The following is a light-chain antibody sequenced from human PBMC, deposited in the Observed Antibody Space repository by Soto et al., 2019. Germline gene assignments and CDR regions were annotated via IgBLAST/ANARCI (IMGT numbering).Light chain of an antibody. J-gene: IGKJ5*01. CDR1: QSVSNN. V-gene: IGKV3-15*01. Sequence: EIVMTQSPATLSVSPGETATLPCRASQSVSNNVAWYQQKPGQAPRLLILGASTRATGIPARFSGSGSGTEFTLSISSLQSEDFAVYYCKQYKEWPPLTFGQGTRLEI. CDR3: KQYKEWPPLT. CDR2: GAS.